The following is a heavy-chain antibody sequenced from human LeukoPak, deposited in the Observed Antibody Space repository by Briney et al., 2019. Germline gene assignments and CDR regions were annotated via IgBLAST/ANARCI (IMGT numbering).Heavy chain of an antibody. CDR3: AKDHTYDSSGYADY. V-gene: IGHV3-23*01. Sequence: GGSLRLSCAASGFTFSSYAMSWVRQAPGKGLEWVSAISGSGGSTYYADSVKGRFTISRDNSKNTLYLQMNSLRAEDTAVYYCAKDHTYDSSGYADYWGQGTLVTVSS. CDR1: GFTFSSYA. CDR2: ISGSGGST. D-gene: IGHD3-22*01. J-gene: IGHJ4*02.